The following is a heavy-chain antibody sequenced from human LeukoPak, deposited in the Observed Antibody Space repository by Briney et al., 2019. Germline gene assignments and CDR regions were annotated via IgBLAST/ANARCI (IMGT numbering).Heavy chain of an antibody. CDR2: FDPEDGET. D-gene: IGHD5-24*01. J-gene: IGHJ5*02. CDR3: ATDTRDGYNYGWFDP. V-gene: IGHV1-24*01. CDR1: GYTLTELS. Sequence: ASVKVSCKVSGYTLTELSMHWVRQAPGKGLECMGGFDPEDGETIYAQKFQGRVTMTEDTSTDTAYMELSSLRSEDTAVYYCATDTRDGYNYGWFDPWGQGTLVTVSS.